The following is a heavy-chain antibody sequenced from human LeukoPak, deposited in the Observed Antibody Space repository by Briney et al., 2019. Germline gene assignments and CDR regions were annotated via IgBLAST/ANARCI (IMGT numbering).Heavy chain of an antibody. D-gene: IGHD3-3*01. J-gene: IGHJ4*02. Sequence: ASVKVSCKASGYTFTSYGISWVRQAPGQGLEWMGWISAYNGNTNYAQKLQGRVTMTTDTSTSTAYMELRSLRSDDTAVYYCARDRPGSYDFWSGYPYFDYWGQGTLVTVSS. CDR1: GYTFTSYG. CDR2: ISAYNGNT. CDR3: ARDRPGSYDFWSGYPYFDY. V-gene: IGHV1-18*01.